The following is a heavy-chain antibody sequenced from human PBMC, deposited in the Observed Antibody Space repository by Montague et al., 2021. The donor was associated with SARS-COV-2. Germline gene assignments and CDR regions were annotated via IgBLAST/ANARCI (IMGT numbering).Heavy chain of an antibody. V-gene: IGHV4-34*01. Sequence: SETLSLTCALYGGSFSGYYWSWIRQPPGKGLEWIGEINHSGSTNYNPSLKSRVTISVDTSKNQFSLKLSSVTAADTAVYYCARARQDVVVPALGIGAYYYYYMDVWGKGTTATVSS. CDR1: GGSFSGYY. J-gene: IGHJ6*03. D-gene: IGHD2-2*01. CDR2: INHSGST. CDR3: ARARQDVVVPALGIGAYYYYYMDV.